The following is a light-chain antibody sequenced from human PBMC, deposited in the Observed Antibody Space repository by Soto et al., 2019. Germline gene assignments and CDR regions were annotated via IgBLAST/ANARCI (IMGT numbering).Light chain of an antibody. CDR2: EVS. J-gene: IGLJ2*01. Sequence: QSALTQPPSASGSPGQSVTISCTGMSSDVGGYNYDSWYQQHPGKAPKLMIYEVSKRPSGVPDRFSGSKSGNTASLTVSGLQAEDEADYYCSSYAGANSVVFGGGTKLTVL. V-gene: IGLV2-8*01. CDR1: SSDVGGYNY. CDR3: SSYAGANSVV.